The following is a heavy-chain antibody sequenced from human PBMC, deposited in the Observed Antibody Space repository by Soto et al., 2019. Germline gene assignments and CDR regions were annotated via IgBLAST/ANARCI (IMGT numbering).Heavy chain of an antibody. CDR3: ASIYDSSGYYYGNNWFDP. D-gene: IGHD3-22*01. Sequence: SETLSLTCSVSGSYISSGDYYWSWIRQHPGKGLEWIGYIYDSGSTYYNPSLKSRVTISVDTSKNQFSLKLSSVTAADTAVYYCASIYDSSGYYYGNNWFDPWGQGTLVTVSS. CDR1: GSYISSGDYY. CDR2: IYDSGST. J-gene: IGHJ5*02. V-gene: IGHV4-31*03.